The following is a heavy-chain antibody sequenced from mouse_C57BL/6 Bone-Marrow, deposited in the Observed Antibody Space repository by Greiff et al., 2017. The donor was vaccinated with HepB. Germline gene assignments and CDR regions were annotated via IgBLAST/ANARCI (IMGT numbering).Heavy chain of an antibody. Sequence: EVQVVESGGGLVQPGGSLKLSCAASGFTFSDYYMYWVRQTPEKRLEWVAYISNGGGSTYYPDTVKGRFTISRDNAKNTLYLQMSRLKSEDTAMYYCAKTCYGSSPAWFAYWGQGTLVTVSA. CDR3: AKTCYGSSPAWFAY. D-gene: IGHD1-1*01. V-gene: IGHV5-12*01. CDR2: ISNGGGST. J-gene: IGHJ3*01. CDR1: GFTFSDYY.